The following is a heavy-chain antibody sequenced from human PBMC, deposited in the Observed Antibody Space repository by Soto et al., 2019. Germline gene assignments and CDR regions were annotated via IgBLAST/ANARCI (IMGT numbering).Heavy chain of an antibody. Sequence: QVQLVQSGAEVKKPGSSVKVSCKASGGTFSSYTISWVRQVPGQGLEWMGGIIPIFGTANYAQKFQGRVTITADESTSTAYMELSSLRSEDTAVYYCARDRWITDVSGYSSGWYEAVDWGQGTLVTVSS. D-gene: IGHD6-19*01. CDR3: ARDRWITDVSGYSSGWYEAVD. J-gene: IGHJ4*02. V-gene: IGHV1-69*01. CDR2: IIPIFGTA. CDR1: GGTFSSYT.